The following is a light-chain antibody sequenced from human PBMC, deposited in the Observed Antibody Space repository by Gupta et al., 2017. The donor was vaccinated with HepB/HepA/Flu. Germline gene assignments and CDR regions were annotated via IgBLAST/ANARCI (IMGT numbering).Light chain of an antibody. CDR1: QSVLYSSNNKNY. CDR3: QQYYNTPPT. J-gene: IGKJ2*01. CDR2: WAS. V-gene: IGKV4-1*01. Sequence: DIVMTQSPDSLAVSLGERATLSCKSSQSVLYSSNNKNYLAWYQQKPGQPPKLLIYWASTRESGVPDRFSGSGSGTDFTLTISSLQAEDVADYYCQQYYNTPPTFGQGTKLEIK.